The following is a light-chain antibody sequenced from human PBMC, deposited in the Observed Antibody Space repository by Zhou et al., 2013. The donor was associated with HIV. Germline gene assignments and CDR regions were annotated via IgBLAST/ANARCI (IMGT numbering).Light chain of an antibody. CDR1: QDVSNK. V-gene: IGKV1-17*03. CDR3: LQDYSYPLT. J-gene: IGKJ5*01. Sequence: DIQMTQSPSAMSASVGDRVTITCRASQDVSNKLAWFQQKPGEVPKRLIYAASTLHRGVPSRFSGSGSGTDFTLTISCLQPEDFATYYCLQDYSYPLTFGQGTRLEIK. CDR2: AAS.